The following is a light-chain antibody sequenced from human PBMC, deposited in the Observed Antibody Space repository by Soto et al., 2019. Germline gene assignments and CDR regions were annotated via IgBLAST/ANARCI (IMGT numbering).Light chain of an antibody. V-gene: IGKV1-5*01. CDR2: DVS. CDR1: QSINNL. CDR3: QQCNRYPIT. Sequence: DVQMTQSPSTLSASVGDRVTITCLASQSINNLLAWYQQKPGKAPKFLIYDVSTLESGVPSRFSGSGSGTEFTLTISSLQPEDFATYYCQQCNRYPITFGQGTRLEIK. J-gene: IGKJ5*01.